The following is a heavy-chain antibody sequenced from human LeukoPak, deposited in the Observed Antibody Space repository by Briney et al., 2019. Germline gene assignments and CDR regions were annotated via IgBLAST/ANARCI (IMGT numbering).Heavy chain of an antibody. CDR1: GFTFRSYS. V-gene: IGHV3-21*03. CDR2: IDPSSTYI. J-gene: IGHJ2*01. D-gene: IGHD4-17*01. CDR3: ARVKQTGDYGDPLPLREPNWYFDL. Sequence: PGGSLRLSCAASGFTFRSYSMNWVRQAPGKGLEWVSAIDPSSTYIYYADSVKGRFTISRDNAENSLYLQMNSLRVEDTAVYYCARVKQTGDYGDPLPLREPNWYFDLWGRGTLVTVSS.